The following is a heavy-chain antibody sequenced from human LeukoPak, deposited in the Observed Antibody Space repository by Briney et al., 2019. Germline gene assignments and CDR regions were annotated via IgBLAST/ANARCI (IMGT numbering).Heavy chain of an antibody. CDR2: ISYSGTT. V-gene: IGHV4-59*12. Sequence: PGGSLRLSCAPSGFTFSSYAMSWVRQPPGKGLEWIGTISYSGTTYYSPSLKSRVTISLDTSKNQFSLKLSSVTAADTAIYYCARDFSSSSTVYYYYYMDVWGKGTTVTVSS. J-gene: IGHJ6*03. D-gene: IGHD6-6*01. CDR1: GFTFSSYA. CDR3: ARDFSSSSTVYYYYYMDV.